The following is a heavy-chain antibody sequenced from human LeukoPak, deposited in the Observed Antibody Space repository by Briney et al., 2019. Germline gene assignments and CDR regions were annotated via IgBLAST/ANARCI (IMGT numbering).Heavy chain of an antibody. V-gene: IGHV3-21*01. CDR2: ISSSSSYI. Sequence: GLSLRLSCAASRFTFSSYSMNWVRQAPGKGLEGVSSISSSSSYIYYADSVKGRSTISRDNANNSLHLQMNSLRAEDTAVYYCARDRGMGSWGQGTLVTVSS. J-gene: IGHJ5*02. CDR1: RFTFSSYS. CDR3: ARDRGMGS. D-gene: IGHD3-10*01.